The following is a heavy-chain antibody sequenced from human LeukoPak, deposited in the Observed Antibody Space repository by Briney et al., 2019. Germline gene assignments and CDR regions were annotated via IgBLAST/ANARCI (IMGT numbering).Heavy chain of an antibody. Sequence: PGGSLRLSCAASGFTFSSYWMSWVRQAPGKGLEWVANIKQDGSEKYYVDSVKGRFTISRDNAKNSLYLQMNSLRAEDTAVYYCAREHDYGDYVTEYYFGYWGQGTLVTVSS. CDR3: AREHDYGDYVTEYYFGY. D-gene: IGHD4-17*01. V-gene: IGHV3-7*03. CDR2: IKQDGSEK. J-gene: IGHJ4*02. CDR1: GFTFSSYW.